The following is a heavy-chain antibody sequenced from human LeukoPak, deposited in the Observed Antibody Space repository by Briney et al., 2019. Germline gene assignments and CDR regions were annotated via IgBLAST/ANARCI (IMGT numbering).Heavy chain of an antibody. CDR3: ARGRTYYDILTGYQPSYFDY. Sequence: SETLSLTCTVSGGSISSGGYYWSWVRQHPGKGLEWIGYIYYSGSTYYNPSLKSRVTISVDTSKNQFSLKLSSVTAADTAVYYCARGRTYYDILTGYQPSYFDYWGQGTLVTVSS. CDR2: IYYSGST. CDR1: GGSISSGGYY. J-gene: IGHJ4*02. V-gene: IGHV4-31*03. D-gene: IGHD3-9*01.